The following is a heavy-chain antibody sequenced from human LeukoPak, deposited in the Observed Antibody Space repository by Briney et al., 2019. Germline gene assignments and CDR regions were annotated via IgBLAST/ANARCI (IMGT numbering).Heavy chain of an antibody. CDR1: GYTFTGYY. CDR2: INPNSGGT. Sequence: GASVKVSCKASGYTFTGYYMHWVRQAPGQGLEWMGWINPNSGGTNYAQKFQGWVTMTRDTSISTAYMELSRLRSDDTAVYYCARATGYSSSWYLGWFDPWGQGTLVTVSS. D-gene: IGHD6-13*01. CDR3: ARATGYSSSWYLGWFDP. V-gene: IGHV1-2*04. J-gene: IGHJ5*02.